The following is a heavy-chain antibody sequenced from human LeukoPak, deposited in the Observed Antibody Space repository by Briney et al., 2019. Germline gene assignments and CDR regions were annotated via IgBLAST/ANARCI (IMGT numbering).Heavy chain of an antibody. CDR1: GFTVSNNY. Sequence: PGGSLRLSCAASGFTVSNNYMSWVRQAPGKGLEWVSVIYTGCTTYYADSVKGRFTISRDNSKNTLYLQMNSLKAEDTAVYYCARSPWGITMIAEAWGQGTLVTVSS. V-gene: IGHV3-53*01. D-gene: IGHD3-22*01. CDR3: ARSPWGITMIAEA. CDR2: IYTGCTT. J-gene: IGHJ5*02.